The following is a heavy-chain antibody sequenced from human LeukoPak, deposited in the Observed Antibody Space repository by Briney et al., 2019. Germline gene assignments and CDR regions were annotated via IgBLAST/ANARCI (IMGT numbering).Heavy chain of an antibody. CDR1: GYSFTSYY. J-gene: IGHJ4*02. CDR3: ARLELYDYVYGDF. V-gene: IGHV5-51*01. Sequence: GESLKISCKGSGYSFTSYYIGWVRQMPGKGPEWMGIIYPGDSDTRYSPSFQGQVTISADKSISTAYLQWSSLKASDTAMYYCARLELYDYVYGDFWGQGTLVTVSS. D-gene: IGHD3-16*01. CDR2: IYPGDSDT.